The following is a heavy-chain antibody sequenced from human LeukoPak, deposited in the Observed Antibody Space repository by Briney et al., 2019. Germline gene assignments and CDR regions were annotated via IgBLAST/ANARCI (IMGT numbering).Heavy chain of an antibody. CDR2: ISYDGSNK. Sequence: GGSLRLSCAASGFTFSSYAMHWVRQAPGKGLEWVAVISYDGSNKYYADSVEGRFTISRDNSKNTLYLQMNSLRAEDTAVYYCAREYSGYDYVEAFDYWGQGTLVTVSS. J-gene: IGHJ4*02. CDR3: AREYSGYDYVEAFDY. D-gene: IGHD5-12*01. CDR1: GFTFSSYA. V-gene: IGHV3-30-3*01.